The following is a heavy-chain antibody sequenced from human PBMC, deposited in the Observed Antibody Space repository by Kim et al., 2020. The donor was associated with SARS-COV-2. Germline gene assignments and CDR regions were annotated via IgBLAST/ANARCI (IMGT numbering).Heavy chain of an antibody. J-gene: IGHJ4*02. V-gene: IGHV1-69*01. Sequence: AQKFQRRVTITADESTSTAYMELSSLRSEDTAVYYCARPAYSSSWYPKDYWGQGTLVTVSS. D-gene: IGHD6-13*01. CDR3: ARPAYSSSWYPKDY.